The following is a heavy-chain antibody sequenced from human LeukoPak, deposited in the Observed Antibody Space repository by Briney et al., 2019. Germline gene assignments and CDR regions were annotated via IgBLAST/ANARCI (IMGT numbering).Heavy chain of an antibody. Sequence: GGSLRLSCAASGCTFSRYSMHWVRQAPGKGLEFVSAISTNGHSTYYAKSVKGRFTISRDNSKNTLYLQMGSLRAEDMAVYYCASVGPADTYYPSSGLDYWGQGTLVTVSS. J-gene: IGHJ4*02. CDR1: GCTFSRYS. CDR2: ISTNGHST. D-gene: IGHD3-22*01. CDR3: ASVGPADTYYPSSGLDY. V-gene: IGHV3-64*01.